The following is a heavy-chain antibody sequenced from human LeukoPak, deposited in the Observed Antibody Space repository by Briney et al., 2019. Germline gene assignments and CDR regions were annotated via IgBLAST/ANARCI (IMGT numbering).Heavy chain of an antibody. Sequence: SETLSLTCTVSGGSISSSSYYWGWIRQPPGKGLEWIGSIYYSGSTYYNPSLKSRVTISVDTSKNQFSLKLSSVTAADTAVYYCARQDPGDYGGNPDWYFDLWGRGTLVTVSS. CDR3: ARQDPGDYGGNPDWYFDL. D-gene: IGHD4-23*01. CDR1: GGSISSSSYY. J-gene: IGHJ2*01. CDR2: IYYSGST. V-gene: IGHV4-39*01.